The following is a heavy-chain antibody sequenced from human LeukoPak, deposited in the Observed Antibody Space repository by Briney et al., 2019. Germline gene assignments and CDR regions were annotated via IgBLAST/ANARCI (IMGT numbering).Heavy chain of an antibody. J-gene: IGHJ4*02. CDR3: ARGPQSLDYYFDY. CDR2: IYYSGST. D-gene: IGHD2-2*03. Sequence: PSETLSLTCTVSGGSISSYYWSWIRQPPGKGLEWIGYIYYSGSTNYNPSLKSRVTISVDKSKNQFSLKLSSVTAADTAVYYCARGPQSLDYYFDYWGQGTLVTVSS. CDR1: GGSISSYY. V-gene: IGHV4-59*12.